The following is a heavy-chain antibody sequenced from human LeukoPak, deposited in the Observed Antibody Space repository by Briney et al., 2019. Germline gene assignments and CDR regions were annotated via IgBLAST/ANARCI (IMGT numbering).Heavy chain of an antibody. Sequence: ASVKVSCKASGYTFTTYYIHWVRQAPGQGLEWMGIINPSGGSTSYAQKFQGRVTMTRDTSTSTVYMELSSLRSEDTAVYYCARVRYYDSSGYYHYFDYWGRGTLVTVSS. CDR3: ARVRYYDSSGYYHYFDY. CDR2: INPSGGST. CDR1: GYTFTTYY. J-gene: IGHJ4*02. D-gene: IGHD3-22*01. V-gene: IGHV1-46*01.